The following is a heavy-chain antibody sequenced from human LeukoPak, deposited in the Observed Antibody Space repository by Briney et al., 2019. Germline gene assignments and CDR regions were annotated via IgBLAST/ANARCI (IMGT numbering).Heavy chain of an antibody. Sequence: SQTLSLTCTVSGGSISSGDYYWSWIRQPPGTGLEWIGYIYYSGSTYYNPSLKSRVTISVDTSKNQFSLKLSSVTAADTAVYYCASSYYDSSGYSIIFDYWGQGTLVTVSS. CDR2: IYYSGST. V-gene: IGHV4-30-4*01. CDR3: ASSYYDSSGYSIIFDY. D-gene: IGHD3-22*01. CDR1: GGSISSGDYY. J-gene: IGHJ4*02.